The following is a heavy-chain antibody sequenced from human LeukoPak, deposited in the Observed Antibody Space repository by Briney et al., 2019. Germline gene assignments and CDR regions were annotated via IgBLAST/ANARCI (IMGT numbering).Heavy chain of an antibody. D-gene: IGHD3-22*01. CDR3: ATDTNFYYDSSGYYEKGAFDI. J-gene: IGHJ3*02. CDR1: GFTFSSYW. CDR2: IKQDGSGK. Sequence: GGSLRLSCAASGFTFSSYWMSWVRQAPGKGLEWVANIKQDGSGKYYVDSVKGRFTISRDDAKNSLYLQMRSLRSEDTAVYYCATDTNFYYDSSGYYEKGAFDIWGQGTTVIVSS. V-gene: IGHV3-7*01.